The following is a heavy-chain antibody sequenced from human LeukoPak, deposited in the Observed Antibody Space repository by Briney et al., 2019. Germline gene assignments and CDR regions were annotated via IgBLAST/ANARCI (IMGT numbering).Heavy chain of an antibody. CDR2: IIPIFGTA. D-gene: IGHD2-2*01. V-gene: IGHV1-69*06. CDR3: AGGYCSSTSCYP. Sequence: ASVKVSCKASGGTFSSYAISWVRQAPGQGLEWMGGIIPIFGTANYAQKFQGRVTITADKSTSTAYMELSSVRSEDTAVYYCAGGYCSSTSCYPWGQGTLVTVSS. J-gene: IGHJ5*02. CDR1: GGTFSSYA.